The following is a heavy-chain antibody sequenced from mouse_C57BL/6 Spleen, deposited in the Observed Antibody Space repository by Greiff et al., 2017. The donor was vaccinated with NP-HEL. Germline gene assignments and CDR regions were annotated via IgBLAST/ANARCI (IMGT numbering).Heavy chain of an antibody. Sequence: VQLQQSGAELVKPGASVKMSCKASGYTFTSYWITWVKQRPGQGLEWIGDIYPGSGSTNYNEKFKSKATLTVDTSSSTAYMQLSSLTSEDSAVYYCARCGYYGSSYDAMDYWGQGTSVTVSS. CDR3: ARCGYYGSSYDAMDY. J-gene: IGHJ4*01. D-gene: IGHD1-1*01. V-gene: IGHV1-55*01. CDR2: IYPGSGST. CDR1: GYTFTSYW.